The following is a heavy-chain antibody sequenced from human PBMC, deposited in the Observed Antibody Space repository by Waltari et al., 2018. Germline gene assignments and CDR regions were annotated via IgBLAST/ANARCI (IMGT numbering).Heavy chain of an antibody. CDR3: VKGKYYYESWGYYPMDH. CDR2: INNSSSSI. J-gene: IGHJ4*02. V-gene: IGHV3-48*04. CDR1: GFTFSSYS. D-gene: IGHD3-22*01. Sequence: EVQMVESGGGLVQPGGSLRLSCAASGFTFSSYSMNWVRQAPGKGLEWVSYINNSSSSIYYADSVKGRFTISRDNAKNSLYLQMNSLRTEDTAVYHCVKGKYYYESWGYYPMDHWGQGTLVTVSS.